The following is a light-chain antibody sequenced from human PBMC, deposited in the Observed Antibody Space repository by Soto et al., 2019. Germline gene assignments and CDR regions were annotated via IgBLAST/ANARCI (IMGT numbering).Light chain of an antibody. CDR3: SSYTSSSTPV. J-gene: IGLJ1*01. V-gene: IGLV2-14*01. CDR1: SSDVGGYNY. CDR2: EVS. Sequence: QSVLAQPASVSGSPGQSITISCTGTSSDVGGYNYVSWYQQHPGKAPKLMIYEVSNRPPGVSNRFSGSKSGNTASLTISGLQAEDEADYYCSSYTSSSTPVFGTGTNVTVL.